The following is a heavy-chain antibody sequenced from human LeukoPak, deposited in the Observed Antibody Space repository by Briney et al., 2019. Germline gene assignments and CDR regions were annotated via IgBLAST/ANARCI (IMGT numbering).Heavy chain of an antibody. V-gene: IGHV4-59*08. CDR2: IYYSGST. D-gene: IGHD2-2*01. CDR3: ARHYFIVVVPAAILWDAFDI. Sequence: PSETLSLTCTVSGGSISSYYWSWIRQPPGKGLEGIGYIYYSGSTNYNPSLKSRVTISVDTCKNQFSLKLSSVTAADTAVYYCARHYFIVVVPAAILWDAFDIWGQGTMVTVSS. J-gene: IGHJ3*02. CDR1: GGSISSYY.